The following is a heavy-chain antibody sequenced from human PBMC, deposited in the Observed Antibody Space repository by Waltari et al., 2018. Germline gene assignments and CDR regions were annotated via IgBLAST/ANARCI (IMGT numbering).Heavy chain of an antibody. CDR2: ISGSGGST. V-gene: IGHV3-23*01. CDR3: AKAHLVLWFGTYFDY. Sequence: SGFTFSSYAMSWVRQAPGKGLEWVSAISGSGGSTYYADSVKGRFTISRDNSKNTLYLQMNSLRAEDTAVYYCAKAHLVLWFGTYFDYWGQGTLVTVSS. J-gene: IGHJ4*02. CDR1: GFTFSSYA. D-gene: IGHD3-10*01.